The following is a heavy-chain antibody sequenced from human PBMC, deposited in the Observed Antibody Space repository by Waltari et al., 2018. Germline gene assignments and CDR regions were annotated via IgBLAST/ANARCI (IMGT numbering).Heavy chain of an antibody. CDR3: ASLYCSSGSCYVDD. CDR2: IYSGGTT. J-gene: IGHJ4*02. D-gene: IGHD1-26*01. CDR1: GFSPRYHY. V-gene: IGHV3-53*04. Sequence: DVQLVESGGGLVLPGGSLRLSCAVSGFSPRYHYMSWVRQAPGKGLEWVSIIYSGGTTYYADSVKGRFTISKDNSKNTLYLQMNSLRTDDTAVYFCASLYCSSGSCYVDDWGQGTLVSVSS.